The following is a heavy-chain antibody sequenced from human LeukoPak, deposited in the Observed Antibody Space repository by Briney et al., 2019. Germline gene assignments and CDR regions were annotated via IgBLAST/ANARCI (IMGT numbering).Heavy chain of an antibody. D-gene: IGHD2-21*01. J-gene: IGHJ4*02. CDR3: ARDPVVSIPDYFDY. CDR2: IGHDGIVT. Sequence: GRSLRLSCATSGFTFSHYALHWVRQAPGKGLEWVAVIGHDGIVTVYADSVKGRFTISRDSPTNTLYLQMNDLRVEDTAIYYCARDPVVSIPDYFDYWAREPGSPSPQ. V-gene: IGHV3-30-3*01. CDR1: GFTFSHYA.